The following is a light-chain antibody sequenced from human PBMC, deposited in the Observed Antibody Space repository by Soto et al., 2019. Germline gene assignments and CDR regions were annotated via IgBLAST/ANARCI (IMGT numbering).Light chain of an antibody. CDR3: QQYNSYSLT. CDR1: QSVSGW. J-gene: IGKJ1*01. V-gene: IGKV1-5*01. CDR2: DAS. Sequence: DIQMTQSPSTLSASVGDSVTITCRASQSVSGWLAWYQQKPGKAPNLLIYDASSLQSGVPSRFSGGGSETEFTLTISSLQPDDFATYYCQQYNSYSLTFGQGTKVDI.